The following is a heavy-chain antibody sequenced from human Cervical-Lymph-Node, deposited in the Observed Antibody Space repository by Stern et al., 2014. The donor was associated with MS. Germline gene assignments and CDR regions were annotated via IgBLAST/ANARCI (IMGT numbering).Heavy chain of an antibody. D-gene: IGHD4-17*01. Sequence: QVQLVQSGAEVKQPGASVKVSCKTSGYTFSSYGISWVRQAPGQGLEWMGCISAHNGNTHYAQNLQGRVTMTTDTSTSTAYMELRSLRSDDTAVYYCARNGRRDYGDYESWFDPWGQGTLVIVSS. CDR3: ARNGRRDYGDYESWFDP. CDR2: ISAHNGNT. V-gene: IGHV1-18*01. CDR1: GYTFSSYG. J-gene: IGHJ5*02.